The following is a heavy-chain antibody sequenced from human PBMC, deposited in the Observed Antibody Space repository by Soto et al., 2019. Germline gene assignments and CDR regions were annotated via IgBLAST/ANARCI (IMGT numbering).Heavy chain of an antibody. V-gene: IGHV3-7*01. CDR2: IKQDGSEK. J-gene: IGHJ3*02. CDR1: GFTFSSYW. Sequence: GGSLRLSCAASGFTFSSYWMSWVRQAPGKGLEWVANIKQDGSEKYYVDSVKGRFTISRDNAKNSLYLQMNSLRAEDTAVYYCARDLIAVAGPAFDIWGQGTMVTVSS. D-gene: IGHD6-19*01. CDR3: ARDLIAVAGPAFDI.